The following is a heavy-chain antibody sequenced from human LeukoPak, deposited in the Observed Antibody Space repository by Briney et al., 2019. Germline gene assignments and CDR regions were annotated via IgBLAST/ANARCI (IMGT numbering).Heavy chain of an antibody. Sequence: SETLSLTCTVSGASISSYYWRWVRQPPGKGLEWIGEIYHSGRDNYNPSLKSRVTISIDTSNNQFSLKLYSVTAADTAVYYCARHGSGTYFVSWGQGTLVTVSS. J-gene: IGHJ5*02. D-gene: IGHD3-10*01. V-gene: IGHV4-59*12. CDR1: GASISSYY. CDR2: IYHSGRD. CDR3: ARHGSGTYFVS.